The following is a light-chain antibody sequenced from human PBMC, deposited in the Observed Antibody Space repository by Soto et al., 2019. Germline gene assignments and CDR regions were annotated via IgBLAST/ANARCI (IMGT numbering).Light chain of an antibody. CDR1: QSISSY. V-gene: IGKV3-20*01. J-gene: IGKJ1*01. CDR2: DAS. Sequence: EIVLTQSPATLSLSPGERATLSCRASQSISSYLAWYQQKPGQAPRLLIYDASNRATGIPARFSGSGSATDFTLTISRLEPEDFAVYYCQQYGSSPGTFGQGTKVDIK. CDR3: QQYGSSPGT.